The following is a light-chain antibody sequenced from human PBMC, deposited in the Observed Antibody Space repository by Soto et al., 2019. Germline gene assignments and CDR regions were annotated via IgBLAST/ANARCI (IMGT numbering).Light chain of an antibody. CDR1: RDIGDR. J-gene: IGKJ4*01. CDR2: TAS. Sequence: DIPMTQSPSSLSDSFGDRVTLTCRASRDIGDRLAWFRHKPGKAPQLLIQTASTLVRETPSRFSGSGSGTDFTLTISSLQPEDFATYYCQQLNSYPLTFGGGTKVDI. CDR3: QQLNSYPLT. V-gene: IGKV1-12*01.